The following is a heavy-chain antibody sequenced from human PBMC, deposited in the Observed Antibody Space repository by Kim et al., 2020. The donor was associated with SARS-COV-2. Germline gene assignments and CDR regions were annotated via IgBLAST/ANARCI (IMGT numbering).Heavy chain of an antibody. CDR3: ASHDSSGYYGGY. D-gene: IGHD3-22*01. V-gene: IGHV1-69*01. Sequence: NYAQKFQGGVTITADESTSTAYMELSSLRSEDTAVYYCASHDSSGYYGGYWGQGTLVTVSS. J-gene: IGHJ4*02.